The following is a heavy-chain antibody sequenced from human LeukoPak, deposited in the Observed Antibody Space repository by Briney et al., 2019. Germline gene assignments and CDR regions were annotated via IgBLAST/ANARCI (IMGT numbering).Heavy chain of an antibody. CDR1: GGSTSSSSFY. CDR3: ARGPSTFYYYGMDV. J-gene: IGHJ6*02. D-gene: IGHD1-1*01. V-gene: IGHV4-61*01. Sequence: SETLFLTCTVSGGSTSSSSFYWSWIRQPPGKGLEWIGYIYYSGSTNYNPSLKSRVTISVDTSKNQFSLKLSSVTAADTAVYYCARGPSTFYYYGMDVWGQGTTVTVSS. CDR2: IYYSGST.